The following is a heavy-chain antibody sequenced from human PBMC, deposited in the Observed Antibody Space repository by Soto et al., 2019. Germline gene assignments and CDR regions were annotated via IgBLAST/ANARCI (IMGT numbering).Heavy chain of an antibody. Sequence: EVQVVESGGGLIQPGGSLRLSCEVSGFSVTANYMSWVRQAPGKGLELVSVIYSGGSTYYIDSVKGQFSISRDISKNTLYLQMNSLRAEDTAVYYCHGHGYWGQGTLVTVSS. J-gene: IGHJ4*02. V-gene: IGHV3-53*01. CDR3: HGHGY. CDR1: GFSVTANY. CDR2: IYSGGST.